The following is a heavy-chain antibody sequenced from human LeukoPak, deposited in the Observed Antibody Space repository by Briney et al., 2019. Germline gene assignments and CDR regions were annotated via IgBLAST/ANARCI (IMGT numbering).Heavy chain of an antibody. D-gene: IGHD1-26*01. V-gene: IGHV4-39*01. CDR2: IYYSGST. J-gene: IGHJ5*02. Sequence: PSETLSLTCTVSGGSISSSSYYWGWIRQPPGKGLEWIGSIYYSGSTYYNPSLKSRVTISVDTSKNQFSLKLSSVTAADTAVYYCARHQGGSYWGNWFDPWGQGTLVTVSS. CDR1: GGSISSSSYY. CDR3: ARHQGGSYWGNWFDP.